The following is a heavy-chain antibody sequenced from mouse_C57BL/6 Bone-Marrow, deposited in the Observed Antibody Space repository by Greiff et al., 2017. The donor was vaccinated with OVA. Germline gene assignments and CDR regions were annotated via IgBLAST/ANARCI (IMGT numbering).Heavy chain of an antibody. CDR2: IDPENGDT. V-gene: IGHV14-4*01. J-gene: IGHJ2*01. CDR1: GFNIKDDY. Sequence: VQLQQSGAELVRPGASVKLSCTASGFNIKDDYMHWVKQRPEQGLEWIGWIDPENGDTEYASKFQGKATITADTSSNTAYLQLSSLTSEGSAVFYCTIVSYFGYWGPGTTPTVLS. CDR3: TIVSYFGY.